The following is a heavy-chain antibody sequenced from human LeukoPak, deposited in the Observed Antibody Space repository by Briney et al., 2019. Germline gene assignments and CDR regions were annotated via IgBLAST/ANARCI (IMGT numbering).Heavy chain of an antibody. V-gene: IGHV1-69*13. D-gene: IGHD3-3*01. CDR1: GGTFSSYA. J-gene: IGHJ6*02. Sequence: SVKVSRKASGGTFSSYAISWVRQAPGQGLEWMGGIIPIFGTANYAQKFQGRVTITADESTSTAYMELSSLRSEDTAVYYCARVPYDFWSGSYYYYGMDVWGQGTTVTVSS. CDR3: ARVPYDFWSGSYYYYGMDV. CDR2: IIPIFGTA.